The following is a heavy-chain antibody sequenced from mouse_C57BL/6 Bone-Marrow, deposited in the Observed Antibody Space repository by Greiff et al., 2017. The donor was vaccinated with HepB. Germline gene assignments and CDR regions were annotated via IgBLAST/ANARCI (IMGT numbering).Heavy chain of an antibody. Sequence: EVKLMESGPGLAKPSQTLSLTCSVTGYSITSDYWNWIRKFPGNKLEYMGYISYSGSTYYNPSLKSRISITRDTSKNQYYLQLNSVTTEDTATYYCARAFYGPTWYFDVWGTGTTVTVSS. V-gene: IGHV3-8*01. J-gene: IGHJ1*03. CDR3: ARAFYGPTWYFDV. CDR2: ISYSGST. D-gene: IGHD2-10*01. CDR1: GYSITSDY.